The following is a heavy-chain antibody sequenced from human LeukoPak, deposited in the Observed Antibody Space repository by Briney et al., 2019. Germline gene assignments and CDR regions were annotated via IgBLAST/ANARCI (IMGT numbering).Heavy chain of an antibody. J-gene: IGHJ3*02. CDR3: ARRNDFDI. CDR2: IYYSGNT. Sequence: TSETLSLTCTVSGGSISGDHWNWVRRPPGKGLEWIGYIYYSGNTNYNPSLKSRVTISVDTSKNQFSLKLSSVTAADTAVYYCARRNDFDIWGQGTMVTVSS. V-gene: IGHV4-59*08. CDR1: GGSISGDH.